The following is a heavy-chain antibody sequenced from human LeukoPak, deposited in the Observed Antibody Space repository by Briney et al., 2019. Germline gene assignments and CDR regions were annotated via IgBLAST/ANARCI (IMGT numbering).Heavy chain of an antibody. D-gene: IGHD2-15*01. J-gene: IGHJ4*02. CDR2: ISYDGSNK. Sequence: GGSLRLSCAASGFTFSSYAMHWVRQAPGKGLEWVAVISYDGSNKYYADSVKGRFTISRDNPKSTLYLQMNSLRAEDTAVYYCAKSPQGYCSGASCYFDYWGQGTLVTVSS. V-gene: IGHV3-30-3*02. CDR1: GFTFSSYA. CDR3: AKSPQGYCSGASCYFDY.